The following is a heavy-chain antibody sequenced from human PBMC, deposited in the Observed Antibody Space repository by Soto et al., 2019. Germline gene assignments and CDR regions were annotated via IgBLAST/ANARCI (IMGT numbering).Heavy chain of an antibody. D-gene: IGHD1-1*01. CDR1: GYSFTSYW. J-gene: IGHJ6*02. Sequence: GESLKISCKGSGYSFTSYWINWVRQMPGKGLEWMGIIYPGDSDTRYSPSCQGQATISADKSRSTAYLQWNSLKASDTAMFCCARHALAGGGTGHGMDVWGQGTTVTSP. CDR3: ARHALAGGGTGHGMDV. CDR2: IYPGDSDT. V-gene: IGHV5-51*01.